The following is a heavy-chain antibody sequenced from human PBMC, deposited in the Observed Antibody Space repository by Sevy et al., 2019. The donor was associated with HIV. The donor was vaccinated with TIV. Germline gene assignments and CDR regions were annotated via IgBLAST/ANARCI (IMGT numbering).Heavy chain of an antibody. CDR3: ARDKYYGSGTRGASDY. CDR1: GYTFTGYY. CDR2: INPNSGGT. Sequence: ASVKVSCKASGYTFTGYYMHWVRQAPGQGLEWMGRINPNSGGTNYAQKFQGRVTMTRDTSISTAYMELSRLGSDETAVYYCARDKYYGSGTRGASDYWGQGALVTVSS. D-gene: IGHD3-10*01. J-gene: IGHJ4*02. V-gene: IGHV1-2*06.